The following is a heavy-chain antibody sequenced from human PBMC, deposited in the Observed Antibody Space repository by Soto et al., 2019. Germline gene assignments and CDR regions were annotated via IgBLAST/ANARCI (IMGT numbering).Heavy chain of an antibody. Sequence: QVQLQESGPGLVKPSQTLSLTCTVSGGSISSGGYYWSWIRQLPGKGLEWIGHIFYSGTTYYNPSLKSRVTISVDTSKNQFSLKLSSVTAADTAVYYCAREARGYSGYAAVDYWGQGTLVTVSS. J-gene: IGHJ4*02. CDR3: AREARGYSGYAAVDY. CDR2: IFYSGTT. CDR1: GGSISSGGYY. D-gene: IGHD5-12*01. V-gene: IGHV4-31*03.